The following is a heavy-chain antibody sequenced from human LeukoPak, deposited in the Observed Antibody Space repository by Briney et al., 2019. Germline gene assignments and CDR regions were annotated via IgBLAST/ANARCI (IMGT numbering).Heavy chain of an antibody. CDR2: ISGSGGST. D-gene: IGHD5-12*01. V-gene: IGHV3-23*01. Sequence: GGSLRLSCAASGFTFNSYAMSWVRQAPGKGLEWVSAISGSGGSTYYADSVKGRFTISRDNSKNTLYLQMNSLRAEDTALYHCARASGYDFGAFDIWGPGTLVTVSS. CDR1: GFTFNSYA. J-gene: IGHJ3*02. CDR3: ARASGYDFGAFDI.